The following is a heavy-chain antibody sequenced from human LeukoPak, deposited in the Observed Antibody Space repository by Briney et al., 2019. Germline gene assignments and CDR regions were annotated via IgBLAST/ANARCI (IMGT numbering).Heavy chain of an antibody. CDR2: INPNSGGT. Sequence: ASVKVSCKASGYTFTGYYMHWVRQAPGQGLEWMGRINPNSGGTNYAQKFQGRVTMTRDTSISTAYMELSRLRSDDTAVYYCARGPAVSGWILYNWFDPWGQGTLVTVSS. CDR1: GYTFTGYY. J-gene: IGHJ5*02. D-gene: IGHD6-19*01. V-gene: IGHV1-2*06. CDR3: ARGPAVSGWILYNWFDP.